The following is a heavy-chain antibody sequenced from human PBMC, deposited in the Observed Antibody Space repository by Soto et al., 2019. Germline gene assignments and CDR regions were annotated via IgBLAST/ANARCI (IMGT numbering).Heavy chain of an antibody. V-gene: IGHV3-48*01. CDR3: TRSAYMDV. Sequence: PGGSLRLSCTASGFPFSTYIMNWVRQAPGKGLEWVSYISSGSSTIYYADSVKGRFTISRDNAKNSLYLQMGSLRAEDTAVYYATRSAYMDVWGTGTTVTVSS. D-gene: IGHD2-2*01. CDR2: ISSGSSTI. J-gene: IGHJ6*03. CDR1: GFPFSTYI.